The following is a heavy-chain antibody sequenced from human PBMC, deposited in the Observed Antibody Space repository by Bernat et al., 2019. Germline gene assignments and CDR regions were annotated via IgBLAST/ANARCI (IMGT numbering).Heavy chain of an antibody. CDR3: ARGRNSAVVAAATASGSYGMDV. J-gene: IGHJ6*02. CDR1: GCTFSSYA. D-gene: IGHD2-2*01. V-gene: IGHV1-69*01. Sequence: QVQLVQSGAEVKKPGSSVKVSCKASGCTFSSYAISWVRQAPGQGLEWMGGIIPIFGTANYAQKFQGRVTITADESTSTAYMELSSLRSEDTAVYYCARGRNSAVVAAATASGSYGMDVWGQGTTVTVSS. CDR2: IIPIFGTA.